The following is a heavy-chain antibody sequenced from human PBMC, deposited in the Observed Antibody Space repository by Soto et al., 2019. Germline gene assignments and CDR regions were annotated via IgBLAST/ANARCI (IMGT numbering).Heavy chain of an antibody. V-gene: IGHV1-18*01. D-gene: IGHD2-8*01. CDR1: GYTFSSYG. CDR3: ARDFNCTRRCIDVFDI. CDR2: VSAYNGNT. Sequence: ASVKVSCKASGYTFSSYGISWGRQAPGQGLEWMGWVSAYNGNTNYAQKFQGRVTMTTDTSTSTAYMELRSLRSDDTAVYFCARDFNCTRRCIDVFDIWGQGTMVTVSS. J-gene: IGHJ3*02.